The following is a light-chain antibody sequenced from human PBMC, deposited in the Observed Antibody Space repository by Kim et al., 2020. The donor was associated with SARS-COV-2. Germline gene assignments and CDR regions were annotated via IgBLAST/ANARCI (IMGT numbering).Light chain of an antibody. CDR3: QKYNSAPWT. CDR1: QGINNY. Sequence: DIQMTQSPSSLSASVGDRVTITCRASQGINNYLAWYQQRPGKVSKLLIYAASTLQSGVPSRFSGSGFGTDFTLTISSLQPEDGATYYCQKYNSAPWTFGRGTKVDI. V-gene: IGKV1-27*01. J-gene: IGKJ1*01. CDR2: AAS.